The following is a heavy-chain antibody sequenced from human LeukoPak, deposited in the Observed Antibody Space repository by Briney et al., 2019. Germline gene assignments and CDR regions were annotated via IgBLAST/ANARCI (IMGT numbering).Heavy chain of an antibody. CDR1: GYTFTNYD. CDR3: ARDRDPQRGWGSYWPFDP. J-gene: IGHJ5*02. Sequence: ASVTVSCKASGYTFTNYDINWVRQATGQGPEWMGWMNPNSGNTGYAQKFQDRVAMTRNTSLDTAYMQLSSLTSEDTAVYYCARDRDPQRGWGSYWPFDPWGQGTLVIVSS. V-gene: IGHV1-8*01. CDR2: MNPNSGNT. D-gene: IGHD3-16*01.